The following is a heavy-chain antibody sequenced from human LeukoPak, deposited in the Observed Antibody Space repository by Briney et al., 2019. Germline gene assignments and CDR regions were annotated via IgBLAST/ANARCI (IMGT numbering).Heavy chain of an antibody. CDR2: IYYSGST. CDR1: GGSINSSSYY. J-gene: IGHJ4*02. Sequence: PSETLSLTCTVSGGSINSSSYYWGWIRQPPGKGLEWIGSIYYSGSTYYNPSLKSRVTISVDTSKNQFSLKLSSVTAADTAVFYCARVSLYTTRKCFDSWGQGTLVTVSS. V-gene: IGHV4-39*07. D-gene: IGHD3-16*01. CDR3: ARVSLYTTRKCFDS.